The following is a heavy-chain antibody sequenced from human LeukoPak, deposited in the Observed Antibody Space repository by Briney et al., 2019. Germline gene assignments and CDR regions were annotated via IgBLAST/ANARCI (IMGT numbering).Heavy chain of an antibody. CDR2: INSSSSVI. Sequence: GGSLRLSCAASGFTFSSYSMNWVRQTPGKGLEWVSYINSSSSVIYYADSVKGRFTISRDNSKNTLYLVMNSLRAEDTAVYYCAKAVDLATISVDIWGQGTMVTVSS. CDR3: AKAVDLATISVDI. J-gene: IGHJ3*02. CDR1: GFTFSSYS. D-gene: IGHD5-24*01. V-gene: IGHV3-48*04.